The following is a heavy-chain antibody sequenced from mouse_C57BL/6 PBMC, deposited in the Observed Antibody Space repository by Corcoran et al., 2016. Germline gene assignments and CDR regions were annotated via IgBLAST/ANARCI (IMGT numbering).Heavy chain of an antibody. CDR2: INTYSGVP. J-gene: IGHJ1*03. CDR3: ARGGYYIYWYCDV. V-gene: IGHV9-3*01. D-gene: IGHD2-3*01. CDR1: GYTFTSFG. Sequence: QIQLVQSGPELKKPGETVKISCKASGYTFTSFGMSRVKQAPGKGLKWMGWINTYSGVPTYADDFKGRFAFSLETSASTAYLQINNLKNEDTATYFCARGGYYIYWYCDVWGTGTTVTVSS.